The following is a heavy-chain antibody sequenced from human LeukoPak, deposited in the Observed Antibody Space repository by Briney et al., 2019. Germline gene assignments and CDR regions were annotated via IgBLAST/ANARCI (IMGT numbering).Heavy chain of an antibody. CDR2: ISYDGSNK. J-gene: IGHJ4*02. D-gene: IGHD3-22*01. V-gene: IGHV3-30*18. CDR1: GFTFSSYA. Sequence: QTGGSLRLSCAASGFTFSSYAMSWVRQAPGKGLEWVAVISYDGSNKYYADSVKGRFTISRDNSKNTLYLQMNSLRAEDTAVYYCANSYYYDSRAGYFDYWGQGTLVTVSS. CDR3: ANSYYYDSRAGYFDY.